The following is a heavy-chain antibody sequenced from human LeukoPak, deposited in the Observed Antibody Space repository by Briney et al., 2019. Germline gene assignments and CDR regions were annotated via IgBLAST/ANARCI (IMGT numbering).Heavy chain of an antibody. CDR3: ASDVDGGNHFDN. D-gene: IGHD4-23*01. CDR1: GFTFSNAL. CDR2: IKRKTDGGTT. Sequence: GGSLRLSCAASGFTFSNALMSWVRQAPGKGLEWVGRIKRKTDGGTTDYAAPVKDRFTISRDDSKNTLYLQMNSLKTEDTALYYCASDVDGGNHFDNWGQGTLVTVSS. J-gene: IGHJ4*02. V-gene: IGHV3-15*01.